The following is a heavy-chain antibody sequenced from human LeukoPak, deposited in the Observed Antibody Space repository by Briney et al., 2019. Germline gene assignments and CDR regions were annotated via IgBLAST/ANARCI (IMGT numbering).Heavy chain of an antibody. D-gene: IGHD3-9*01. CDR1: GFTSGLFW. CDR2: ITQDGSET. CDR3: AGVDMSDWDFDF. Sequence: GSLRLSCAASGFTSGLFWMSWVRQAPGKGLEWVTYITQDGSETYYMDSVKGRFTISRDNARNSLSLQMNSLRVEDTAVYYCAGVDMSDWDFDFWGQGTLVTVSS. J-gene: IGHJ4*02. V-gene: IGHV3-7*01.